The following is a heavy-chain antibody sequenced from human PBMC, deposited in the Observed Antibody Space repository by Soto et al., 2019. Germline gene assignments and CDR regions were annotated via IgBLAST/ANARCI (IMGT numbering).Heavy chain of an antibody. Sequence: SETLSLTCTVSGGSICSYYWSWIRQPPGKGLEWIGYIYYSGSTNYNPSLKSRVTISVDTSKNQFSLKLSSVTAADTAVYYCARGGLDYIWGSYPHRFDYWGQGTLVTVSS. CDR2: IYYSGST. V-gene: IGHV4-59*01. CDR1: GGSICSYY. J-gene: IGHJ4*02. CDR3: ARGGLDYIWGSYPHRFDY. D-gene: IGHD3-16*02.